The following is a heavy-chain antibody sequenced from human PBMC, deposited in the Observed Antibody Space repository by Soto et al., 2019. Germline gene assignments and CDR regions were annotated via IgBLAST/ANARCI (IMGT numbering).Heavy chain of an antibody. J-gene: IGHJ6*02. V-gene: IGHV5-51*01. CDR3: ATRRWLQPTGYGMDV. Sequence: GESLKISCKGSGYSFTSYWICWVRQMPGKGLEWMGIIYPGDSDTRYSPSFQGQVTISADKSISTAYLQWSSLKASDTAMYYCATRRWLQPTGYGMDVWGQGTTVTVSS. CDR1: GYSFTSYW. D-gene: IGHD5-12*01. CDR2: IYPGDSDT.